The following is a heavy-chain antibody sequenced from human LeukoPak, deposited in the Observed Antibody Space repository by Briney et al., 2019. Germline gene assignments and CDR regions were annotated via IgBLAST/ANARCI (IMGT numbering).Heavy chain of an antibody. CDR3: ARDFVHYYDSSGSEYYFDF. V-gene: IGHV3-64*01. J-gene: IGHJ4*02. Sequence: PGGSLRLSCAASGFTFSRYAMHWVRQAPGKGLEYVSAISSNGGRTYYENSVKGRFTISRDNSKNTLYLQMGSLRAEDMAVYYCARDFVHYYDSSGSEYYFDFWGQGTLVTVSS. CDR1: GFTFSRYA. D-gene: IGHD3-22*01. CDR2: ISSNGGRT.